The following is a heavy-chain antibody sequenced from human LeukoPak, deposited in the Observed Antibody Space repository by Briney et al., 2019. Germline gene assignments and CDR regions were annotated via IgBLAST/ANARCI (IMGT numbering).Heavy chain of an antibody. CDR3: AREKDVDYYGSGSYYNWFDP. CDR1: GGSISSGDYY. D-gene: IGHD3-10*01. CDR2: IYYSGST. V-gene: IGHV4-30-4*08. Sequence: PSETLSLTCTVSGGSISSGDYYWSWIRQPPGKGLEWIGYIYYSGSTYYNPSLKSRVTISVDTSKNQFSLKLSSVTAADTAVYYCAREKDVDYYGSGSYYNWFDPWGQGTLVTVPS. J-gene: IGHJ5*02.